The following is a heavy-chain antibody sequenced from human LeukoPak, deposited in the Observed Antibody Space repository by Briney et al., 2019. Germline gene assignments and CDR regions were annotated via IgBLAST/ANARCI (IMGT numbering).Heavy chain of an antibody. V-gene: IGHV3-23*01. J-gene: IGHJ4*02. Sequence: PGGSLRLSCAASGFTFSIYAMNWVRQAPGKGLEWVSAISGSGGSTYYADSVKGRFTISRDNSKDTLYLQINSLRAEDTAVYYCAKDGSWSFDYWGQGTLVTVSS. CDR2: ISGSGGST. CDR3: AKDGSWSFDY. CDR1: GFTFSIYA. D-gene: IGHD6-13*01.